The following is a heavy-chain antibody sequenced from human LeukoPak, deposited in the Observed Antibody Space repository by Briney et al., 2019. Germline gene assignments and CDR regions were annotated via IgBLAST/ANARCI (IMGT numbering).Heavy chain of an antibody. D-gene: IGHD3-10*01. Sequence: SGPTLVNPTQTLTLTCTFSGFSLSTTGVGVGWIRQPPGKTLEWLALIYWDDDKRYSPSLKNRLTITKDTSKNQVLLTMTNMDPVDTATYYCVHRSTYYYGSVSHNWFDPWGQGTLVTVSS. CDR1: GFSLSTTGVG. CDR3: VHRSTYYYGSVSHNWFDP. J-gene: IGHJ5*02. CDR2: IYWDDDK. V-gene: IGHV2-5*02.